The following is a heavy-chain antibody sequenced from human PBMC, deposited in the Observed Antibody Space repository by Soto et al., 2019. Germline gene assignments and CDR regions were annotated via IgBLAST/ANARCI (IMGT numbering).Heavy chain of an antibody. V-gene: IGHV4-34*01. CDR2: INHNGST. Sequence: SETLSLTCAVYGGSFSGYYWNWIRQSPGKGLEWIGEINHNGSTKYNLSLKSRATISVDTSKNQFSLKVSSVTAADTAVYYCARRIVVLTAHDYWGQGTLVTVSS. D-gene: IGHD2-21*02. CDR1: GGSFSGYY. J-gene: IGHJ4*02. CDR3: ARRIVVLTAHDY.